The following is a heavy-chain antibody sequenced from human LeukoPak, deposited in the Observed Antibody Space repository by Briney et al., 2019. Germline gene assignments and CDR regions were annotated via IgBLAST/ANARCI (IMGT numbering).Heavy chain of an antibody. CDR3: VRDLGVDTSMIFFDY. D-gene: IGHD5-18*01. V-gene: IGHV1-18*01. Sequence: GASVKVSCKASGYTFTNCGISWVRQAPGQGLEWMGWISAYNGNTTYVQKFQGRVTMTTDISTSTAYMELRSLRSDATAVFYCVRDLGVDTSMIFFDYWGQGTLVTVSS. J-gene: IGHJ4*02. CDR2: ISAYNGNT. CDR1: GYTFTNCG.